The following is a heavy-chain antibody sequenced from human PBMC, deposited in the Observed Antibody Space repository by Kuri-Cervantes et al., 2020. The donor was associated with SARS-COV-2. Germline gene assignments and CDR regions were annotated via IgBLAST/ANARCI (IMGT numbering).Heavy chain of an antibody. CDR1: GFSFSSDA. J-gene: IGHJ4*02. D-gene: IGHD2-21*01. V-gene: IGHV3-30*04. Sequence: GESLKISCEASGFSFSSDAMHWVRQTPGKGLEWVALMAHDGSSINYADSVKGRFTISRDNSKNTLYLEMISLRVEDAAVYYCARDKALHSDFRGQGTLVTVSS. CDR2: MAHDGSSI. CDR3: ARDKALHSDF.